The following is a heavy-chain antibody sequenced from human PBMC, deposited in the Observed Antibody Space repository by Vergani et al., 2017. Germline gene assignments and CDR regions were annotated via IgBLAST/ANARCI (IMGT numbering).Heavy chain of an antibody. CDR3: ARSGWRNYDMLTGLSNYYYYMDV. CDR2: IYPGDSDT. D-gene: IGHD3-9*01. CDR1: GYSFTSYW. J-gene: IGHJ6*03. Sequence: EVQLVQSGAEVKKPGESLKISCKGSGYSFTSYWIGWVRQMPGKGLEWMGIIYPGDSDTRYSPSFQGQVTISADKSISTAYLQWSSLKASDTAMYYCARSGWRNYDMLTGLSNYYYYMDVWGKGTTVTVSS. V-gene: IGHV5-51*01.